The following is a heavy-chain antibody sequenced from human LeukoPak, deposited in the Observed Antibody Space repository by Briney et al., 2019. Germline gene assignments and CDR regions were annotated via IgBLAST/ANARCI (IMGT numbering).Heavy chain of an antibody. V-gene: IGHV4-30-4*08. J-gene: IGHJ5*02. CDR1: GGSISSGDYY. CDR2: IYYSGST. D-gene: IGHD3-3*01. CDR3: ARARRYYHFWSGRIASTFVNWFDP. Sequence: SQTLSLTCTVSGGSISSGDYYWSWIRQPPGKGLEWIGYIYYSGSTYYNPSLKSRVTISVDTSKNQFSLKLSSVTAADTAVYYCARARRYYHFWSGRIASTFVNWFDPWGQGTLVTVSS.